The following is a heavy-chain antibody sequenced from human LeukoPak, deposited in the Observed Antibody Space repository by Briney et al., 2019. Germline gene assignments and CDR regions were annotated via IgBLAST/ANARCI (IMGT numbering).Heavy chain of an antibody. V-gene: IGHV3-48*01. D-gene: IGHD4/OR15-4a*01. CDR1: GFTFKSYD. Sequence: GGSLRLSCAVSGFTFKSYDMNWVRQAPGKGLEWVAYIARDSDIIHYADSVKGRFTISRDNAENSLDLQMNSLRVEDTAVHYCAKIRLDYGHDNDFGSWGQGTLVTVSS. CDR3: AKIRLDYGHDNDFGS. J-gene: IGHJ4*02. CDR2: IARDSDII.